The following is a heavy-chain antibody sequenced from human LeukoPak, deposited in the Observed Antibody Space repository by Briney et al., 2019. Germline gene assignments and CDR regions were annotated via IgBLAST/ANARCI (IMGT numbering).Heavy chain of an antibody. CDR1: GYTFTGYY. J-gene: IGHJ4*02. CDR3: ATWVSEYGDSFDY. D-gene: IGHD4-17*01. Sequence: ASVKVSCKASGYTFTGYYMHWVRQAPGQGLEWMGRINPNSGDTNHAQEFQGRVTLTRDTSISTAYMELSRLRSDDTAVYYCATWVSEYGDSFDYWGQGTLVTVSS. CDR2: INPNSGDT. V-gene: IGHV1-2*06.